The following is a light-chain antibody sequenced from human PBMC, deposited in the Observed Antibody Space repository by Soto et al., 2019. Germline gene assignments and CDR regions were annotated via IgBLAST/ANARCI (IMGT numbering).Light chain of an antibody. CDR3: HQYNTGLRT. Sequence: TVMTQSTATLSMSPGDRAALSCRASLNVATNMAWYQQKPGQAPRLLIYGASIRATGVPARFTGSGSGTEFPLTINNLQSEDFAVYYCHQYNTGLRTFGRGTRVEV. CDR1: LNVATN. CDR2: GAS. V-gene: IGKV3-15*01. J-gene: IGKJ1*01.